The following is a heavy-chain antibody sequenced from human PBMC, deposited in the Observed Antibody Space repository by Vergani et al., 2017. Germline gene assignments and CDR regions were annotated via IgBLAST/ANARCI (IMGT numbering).Heavy chain of an antibody. CDR1: GYTFTGYY. CDR2: INPNSGGT. Sequence: QVQLVQSGAEVKKPGASVKVSCKASGYTFTGYYMHWVRQAPGQGLEWMGWINPNSGGTNYAQKFEGRVTMTRDTSISTAYMELSRLRSDATAVYYCAREQGAFGALQRGWFDPWGQGTLVTVSS. V-gene: IGHV1-2*02. J-gene: IGHJ5*02. CDR3: AREQGAFGALQRGWFDP. D-gene: IGHD3-10*01.